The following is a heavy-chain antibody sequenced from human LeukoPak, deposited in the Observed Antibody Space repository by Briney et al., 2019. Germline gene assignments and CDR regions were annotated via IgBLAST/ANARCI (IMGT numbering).Heavy chain of an antibody. CDR2: ISSSSSYI. CDR3: ARVEEYCSSTSCLYGMDV. J-gene: IGHJ6*02. V-gene: IGHV3-21*01. CDR1: GFTFSSYW. D-gene: IGHD2-2*01. Sequence: GGSLRLSCAASGFTFSSYWMSWVRQAPGKGLEWVSSISSSSSYIYYADSVKGRFTISRDNAKNSLYLQMNSLRAEDTAVYYCARVEEYCSSTSCLYGMDVWGQGTTVTVSS.